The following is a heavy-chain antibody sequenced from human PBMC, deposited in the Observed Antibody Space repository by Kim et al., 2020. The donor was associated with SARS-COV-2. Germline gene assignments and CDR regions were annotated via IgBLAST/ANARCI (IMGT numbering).Heavy chain of an antibody. V-gene: IGHV3-33*08. CDR3: ARGEGTTTINAFDI. D-gene: IGHD1-1*01. CDR2: TWSDGSKK. Sequence: GGSLRLSCAASGFTFSSYAMHWVRQAPGRGLECVAVTWSDGSKKNYADSVQGRFAISRDSSKNTLYLQMNSLRGEDTAVYYCARGEGTTTINAFDIWGQGTMVTVSS. CDR1: GFTFSSYA. J-gene: IGHJ3*02.